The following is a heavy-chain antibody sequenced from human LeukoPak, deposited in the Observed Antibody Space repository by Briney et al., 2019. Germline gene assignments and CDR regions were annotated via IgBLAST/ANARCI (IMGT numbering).Heavy chain of an antibody. J-gene: IGHJ4*02. CDR1: GFTFSDAW. D-gene: IGHD1-26*01. CDR3: ARRLSGSYSDY. CDR2: IKSSGNS. V-gene: IGHV4-34*01. Sequence: GSLRLSCAASGFTFSDAWMSWVRQPPGQGLEWIGTIKSSGNSHYNPSLKSRVTMSIDTSKNQFSLKLTSVTATDTAVYYCARRLSGSYSDYWGQGILVTVSS.